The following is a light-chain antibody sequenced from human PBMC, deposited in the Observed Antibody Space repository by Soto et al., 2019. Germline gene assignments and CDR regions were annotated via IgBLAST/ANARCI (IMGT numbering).Light chain of an antibody. CDR3: LLSYRGDYV. CDR2: DTS. V-gene: IGLV7-46*01. Sequence: QAVVTQEPSLSVSPGGTVTLTCGSSTGTVTVGHYPCWFQQRPGQAPRPLICDTSNKFFWTPVRFSGSLLGGKAALTLSGAQAEDEAEYYCLLSYRGDYVFGPGTKVTVL. J-gene: IGLJ1*01. CDR1: TGTVTVGHY.